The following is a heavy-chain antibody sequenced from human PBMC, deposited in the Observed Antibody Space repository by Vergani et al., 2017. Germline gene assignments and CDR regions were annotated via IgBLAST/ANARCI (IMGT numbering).Heavy chain of an antibody. CDR1: GFTFSSYS. Sequence: EVQLVESGGGLVQPGGSLRLSCAASGFTFSSYSMNWVRQAPGQGLEWVSYISSSSSTIYYADSVKGRFTISRDNAKNSLYLQMNSLRAEDTAVYYCARGGITIFGVVAYGMDVWGQGTTVTVSS. CDR2: ISSSSSTI. CDR3: ARGGITIFGVVAYGMDV. D-gene: IGHD3-3*01. J-gene: IGHJ6*02. V-gene: IGHV3-48*01.